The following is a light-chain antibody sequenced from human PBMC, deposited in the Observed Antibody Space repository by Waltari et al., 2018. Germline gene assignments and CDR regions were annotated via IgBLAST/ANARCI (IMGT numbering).Light chain of an antibody. J-gene: IGKJ1*01. CDR1: QSVSSN. CDR2: GAS. V-gene: IGKV3-15*01. CDR3: QQYNNWPPWT. Sequence: EIVMTQSPATLSVSPGERATLSCWASQSVSSNLAWYQQKPGQAPRLLIYGASTRATGIPARFSGSGSGTDFTLTISSLQSEDFAVYYCQQYNNWPPWTFGQGTKGEIK.